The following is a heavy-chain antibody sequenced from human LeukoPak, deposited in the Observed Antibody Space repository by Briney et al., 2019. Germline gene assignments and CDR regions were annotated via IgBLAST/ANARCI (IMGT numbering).Heavy chain of an antibody. D-gene: IGHD3-16*01. CDR2: IYYSGST. J-gene: IGHJ4*02. Sequence: PSETLSLTCTVSGGSISSYYCTWIRQPPGKGLEWIGYIYYSGSTNYNPSLKSRVTISVDTSKNQSSLKLSSVTAADTAVYYCARGDVYFDYWGQGTLVTVSS. V-gene: IGHV4-59*01. CDR1: GGSISSYY. CDR3: ARGDVYFDY.